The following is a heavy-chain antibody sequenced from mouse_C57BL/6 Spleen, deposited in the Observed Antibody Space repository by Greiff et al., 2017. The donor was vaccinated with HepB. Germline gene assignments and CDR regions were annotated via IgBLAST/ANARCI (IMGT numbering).Heavy chain of an antibody. CDR1: GYTFTSYW. CDR3: AREGDYDGAWFAY. Sequence: QVQLQQPGAELVRPGSSVKLSCKASGYTFTSYWMHWVKQSPIQGLEWIGNIDPSDSETHYNQKFKDKATLTVDKSSSTAYMKLSSLTSEDSAVYCCAREGDYDGAWFAYWGQRTLGTVSA. D-gene: IGHD2-4*01. J-gene: IGHJ3*01. V-gene: IGHV1-52*01. CDR2: IDPSDSET.